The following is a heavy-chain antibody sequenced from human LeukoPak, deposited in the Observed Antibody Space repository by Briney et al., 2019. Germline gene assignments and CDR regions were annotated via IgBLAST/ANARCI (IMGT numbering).Heavy chain of an antibody. J-gene: IGHJ6*04. CDR2: ISSSSSYI. CDR1: GFTFSSYS. CDR3: ARGRILWFGELSSHYGMDV. V-gene: IGHV3-21*01. Sequence: PGGSLRLSCAASGFTFSSYSMNWVRQAPGKGLEWVSSISSSSSYIYDADSVKGRFTISRDNAKNSLYLQMNSLRAEDTAVYYCARGRILWFGELSSHYGMDVWGKGTTVTVSS. D-gene: IGHD3-10*01.